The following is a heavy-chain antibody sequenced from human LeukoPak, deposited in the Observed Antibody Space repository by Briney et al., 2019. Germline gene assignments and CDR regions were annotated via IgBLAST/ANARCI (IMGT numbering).Heavy chain of an antibody. CDR2: MNPNSGNT. D-gene: IGHD1-1*01. J-gene: IGHJ6*04. Sequence: GASVKVSCKASGYTFTSYDINWVRQATGQGLEWMGWMNPNSGNTGYAQKLQGRVTMTTDTSTSTAYMELRSLRSDDTAVYYCARDVDDGIGPLDVWGKGTTVTISS. V-gene: IGHV1-8*02. CDR3: ARDVDDGIGPLDV. CDR1: GYTFTSYD.